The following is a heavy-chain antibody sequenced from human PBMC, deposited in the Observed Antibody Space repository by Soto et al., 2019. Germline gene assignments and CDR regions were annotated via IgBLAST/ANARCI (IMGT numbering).Heavy chain of an antibody. Sequence: SLRLSCAASGFTFDDYAMHWVRQAPGKGLEWVSGISWNSGSIGYADSVKGRFTISRDNAKNSLYLQMNSLRAEDTALYYCAKGVGSGWYWSFDYWGQGTLVTVSS. V-gene: IGHV3-9*01. CDR3: AKGVGSGWYWSFDY. J-gene: IGHJ4*02. D-gene: IGHD6-19*01. CDR1: GFTFDDYA. CDR2: ISWNSGSI.